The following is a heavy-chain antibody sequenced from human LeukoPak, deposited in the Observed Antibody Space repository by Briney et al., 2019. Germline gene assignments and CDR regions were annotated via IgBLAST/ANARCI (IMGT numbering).Heavy chain of an antibody. D-gene: IGHD6-6*01. CDR1: GYSFPSYW. CDR3: ARRREYSSSSGNWFDP. Sequence: GESLKISCKGSGYSFPSYWIGWVPEIPGKGLEWMGIIYPGDSDTRYSPSFQGQVTISADKSINTAYLQWSSLKASDSAMYYCARRREYSSSSGNWFDPWGQGTLVTVSS. CDR2: IYPGDSDT. J-gene: IGHJ5*02. V-gene: IGHV5-51*01.